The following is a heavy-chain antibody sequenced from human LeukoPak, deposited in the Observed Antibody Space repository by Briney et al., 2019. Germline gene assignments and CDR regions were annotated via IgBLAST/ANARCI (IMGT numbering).Heavy chain of an antibody. J-gene: IGHJ2*01. V-gene: IGHV3-33*01. D-gene: IGHD3-10*01. CDR3: ARERGGQDWDFDL. Sequence: QPGGSLRLSCAASGLNFNDYDMDWVRQAPGKGPEGVAVIWDDGSNKYYAESVKGRFTISRDISKNMLYLQMNSLRVEDTAVYYCARERGGQDWDFDLWGRGTLVTVSS. CDR1: GLNFNDYD. CDR2: IWDDGSNK.